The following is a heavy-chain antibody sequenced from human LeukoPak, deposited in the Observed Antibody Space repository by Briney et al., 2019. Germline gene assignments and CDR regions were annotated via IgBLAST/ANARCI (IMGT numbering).Heavy chain of an antibody. CDR3: ARDLMIVMVEEEGSADY. J-gene: IGHJ4*02. CDR1: GFPFSIYG. V-gene: IGHV3-48*04. D-gene: IGHD3-22*01. Sequence: GGSLRLSCAGSGFPFSIYGMNWVRQAPGKGLEWVSYISNSGSNRYYADSVKGRFTISRDNAKNSVYLQMNSLRAEDTAVYYCARDLMIVMVEEEGSADYWGQGTLVTVSS. CDR2: ISNSGSNR.